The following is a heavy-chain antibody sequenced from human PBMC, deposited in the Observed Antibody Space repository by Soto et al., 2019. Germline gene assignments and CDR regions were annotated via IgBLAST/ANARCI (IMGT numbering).Heavy chain of an antibody. D-gene: IGHD1-26*01. V-gene: IGHV4-61*01. CDR3: ARWEMSTIKHI. CDR1: GGSVSIGSYY. J-gene: IGHJ3*02. CDR2: IYYSDNT. Sequence: QVQLEESGPGLVKHSETLSLTCTVSGGSVSIGSYYWSWIRQPPGKGLEWIGYIYYSDNTNYNPSLKSRVTISVDTSKNQFSLKLSSVTAADTAVYYWARWEMSTIKHIWGQGTMVTVSS.